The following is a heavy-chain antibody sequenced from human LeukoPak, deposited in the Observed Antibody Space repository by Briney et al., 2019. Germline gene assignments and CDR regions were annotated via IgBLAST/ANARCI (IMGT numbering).Heavy chain of an antibody. V-gene: IGHV4-39*01. CDR3: ARHSPPRGYSYGYLGDDAFDI. CDR1: GGSISSSSYY. D-gene: IGHD5-18*01. J-gene: IGHJ3*02. Sequence: SETVSLTCTVSGGSISSSSYYWAWIRQPPGKGLEWIGSIYYSGSTYYNPSLKSRVTISVDTSKNQFSLKLSSVTAADTAVYYCARHSPPRGYSYGYLGDDAFDIWGQRPIVTVSS. CDR2: IYYSGST.